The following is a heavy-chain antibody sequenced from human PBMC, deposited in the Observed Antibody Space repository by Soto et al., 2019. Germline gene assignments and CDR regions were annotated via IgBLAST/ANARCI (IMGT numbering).Heavy chain of an antibody. CDR1: GDSVSSNSAA. Sequence: SQTLSLTCAISGDSVSSNSAAWNWIRQSPSRGLEWLGRTYYRSKWYNDYAVSVKSRITINPDTSKNQFSLQLNSVTPEDTAVYYCARFQVGATTGGSRGAYYYYGMDVWGQGTTVTVSS. V-gene: IGHV6-1*01. CDR2: TYYRSKWYN. D-gene: IGHD1-26*01. CDR3: ARFQVGATTGGSRGAYYYYGMDV. J-gene: IGHJ6*02.